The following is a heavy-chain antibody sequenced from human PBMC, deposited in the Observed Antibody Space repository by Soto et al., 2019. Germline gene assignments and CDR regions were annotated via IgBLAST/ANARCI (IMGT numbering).Heavy chain of an antibody. CDR3: ARERSFRGPFDY. Sequence: QVQLVQSGAEVKKPGSSVKVSCKASGGTFSSYAISWVRQAPGQGLEWMGGIIPIFGTANYAQKFQGRVTITADDSTSTAGMALSSLRSEDTAVYYCARERSFRGPFDYWGQGTLVTVSS. CDR1: GGTFSSYA. J-gene: IGHJ4*02. CDR2: IIPIFGTA. D-gene: IGHD3-16*01. V-gene: IGHV1-69*12.